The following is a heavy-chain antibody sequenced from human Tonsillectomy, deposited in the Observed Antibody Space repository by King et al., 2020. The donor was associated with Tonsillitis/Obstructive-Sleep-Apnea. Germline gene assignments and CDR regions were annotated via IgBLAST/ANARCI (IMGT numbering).Heavy chain of an antibody. D-gene: IGHD3-3*01. J-gene: IGHJ3*02. CDR3: ARAYYYFWSNYVNAFDI. CDR2: IYPGDSDT. V-gene: IGHV5-51*01. Sequence: QLVQSGAEVKKPGESLKISCKGSGYSFTNYWIGWVRQMPGKGLEWMGIIYPGDSDTRYSPSFQGQVTISAEKSITTAYLQWSSLKASDTTMYYCARAYYYFWSNYVNAFDIWGQGTMVTVSS. CDR1: GYSFTNYW.